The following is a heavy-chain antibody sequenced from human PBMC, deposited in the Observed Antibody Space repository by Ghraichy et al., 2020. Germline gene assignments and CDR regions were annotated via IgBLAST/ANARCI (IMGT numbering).Heavy chain of an antibody. J-gene: IGHJ6*03. CDR3: ARDRFTSIADPMDV. Sequence: ASVKVSCKVCRSHVSTPGTPWKLVFRGQLLEKMGWISAYNGNTNYAQKLQGRVTMTTDTSTSTAYMELRSLRSDDTAVYYCARDRFTSIADPMDVWGKGTTVNAAS. V-gene: IGHV1-18*01. D-gene: IGHD6-6*01. CDR1: RSHVSTPG. CDR2: ISAYNGNT.